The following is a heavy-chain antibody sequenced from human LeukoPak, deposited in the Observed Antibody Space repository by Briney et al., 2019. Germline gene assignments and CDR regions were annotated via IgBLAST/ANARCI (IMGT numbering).Heavy chain of an antibody. CDR2: ISSSSSYI. V-gene: IGHV3-21*01. D-gene: IGHD6-13*01. J-gene: IGHJ5*02. CDR1: GFTFSSYS. Sequence: GGSLRLSCAASGFTFSSYSMNWVRQAPGKGLEWVSSISSSSSYIYYADSVKGRFTISRDNAKNSLYLQMNSLRAEDTAVYYCARDSDSSSWPNWFDPWGQGTLVTVSS. CDR3: ARDSDSSSWPNWFDP.